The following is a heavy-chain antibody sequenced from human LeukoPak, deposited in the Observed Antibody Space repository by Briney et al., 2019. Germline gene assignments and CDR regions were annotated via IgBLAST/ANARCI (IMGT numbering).Heavy chain of an antibody. CDR3: ATVSPYYYDSSGYYYPLDY. CDR1: GYTFTDYY. Sequence: ASVKVSCKVSGYTFTDYYMHWVQQAPGKGLEWMGLVDPEDGETIYAEKFQGRVTITADTSTDTAYMELSSLRSEDTAVYHCATVSPYYYDSSGYYYPLDYWGQGTLVTVSS. J-gene: IGHJ4*02. CDR2: VDPEDGET. D-gene: IGHD3-22*01. V-gene: IGHV1-69-2*01.